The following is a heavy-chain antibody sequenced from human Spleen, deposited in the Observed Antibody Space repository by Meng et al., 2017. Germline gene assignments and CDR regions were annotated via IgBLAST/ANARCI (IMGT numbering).Heavy chain of an antibody. CDR3: ARGPTTMAHDFDY. V-gene: IGHV4-34*01. CDR1: GGSFSGYY. Sequence: QVQLQQWGAGRLKPSETLSLTCAVYGGSFSGYYWSWIRQPPGKGLEWIGEINHSGSTNYNPSLKSRVTISVDTSKNQFSLKLSSVTAADTAVYYCARGPTTMAHDFDYWGQGTLVTVSS. D-gene: IGHD4-11*01. CDR2: INHSGST. J-gene: IGHJ4*02.